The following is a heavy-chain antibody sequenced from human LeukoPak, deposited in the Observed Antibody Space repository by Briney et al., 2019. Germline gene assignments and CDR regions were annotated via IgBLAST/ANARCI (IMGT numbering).Heavy chain of an antibody. CDR3: AKVTEDYGGNHFDY. J-gene: IGHJ4*02. V-gene: IGHV3-23*01. CDR1: GFTFSSSA. Sequence: PGGSLRLSCTAYGFTFSSSAITWVRQAPGKGLEWVSGISGSGSGTYYADFVKGRFTISRDNSKNTLYLQMNSLRAEDTAVYYCAKVTEDYGGNHFDYWGQGTLVTVSS. CDR2: ISGSGSGT. D-gene: IGHD4-23*01.